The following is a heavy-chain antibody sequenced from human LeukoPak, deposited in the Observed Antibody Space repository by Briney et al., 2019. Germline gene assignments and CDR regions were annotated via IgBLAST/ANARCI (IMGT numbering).Heavy chain of an antibody. V-gene: IGHV1-2*02. J-gene: IGHJ4*02. CDR2: INPNSGDI. CDR1: GYTFTGYY. CDR3: ARVSRDLWSGYYTEYFDY. D-gene: IGHD3-3*01. Sequence: ASVKVSCKASGYTFTGYYMHWVRQAPGQGLEWMGWINPNSGDINYAQKFQGRVTVTTDTSVSTAYLELSRLRSDDTAVYYCARVSRDLWSGYYTEYFDYWGQGTLVTVSS.